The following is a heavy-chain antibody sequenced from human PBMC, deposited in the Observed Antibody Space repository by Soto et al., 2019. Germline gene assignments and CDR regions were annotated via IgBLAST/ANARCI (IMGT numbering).Heavy chain of an antibody. D-gene: IGHD2-2*01. J-gene: IGHJ6*02. V-gene: IGHV3-13*05. Sequence: PGGSLRLSCVASGFTFSSYDMHWVRQATGKGLEWVSAIGTAGDPYYPGSVKGRFTISRENAKNSLYLQMNSLRAGDTAVYYCAREPRCSSTSCYRGMDVWGQGTTVTVSS. CDR2: IGTAGDP. CDR3: AREPRCSSTSCYRGMDV. CDR1: GFTFSSYD.